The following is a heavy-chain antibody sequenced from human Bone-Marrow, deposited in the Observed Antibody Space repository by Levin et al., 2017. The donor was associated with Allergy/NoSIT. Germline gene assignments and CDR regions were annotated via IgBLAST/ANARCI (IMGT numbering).Heavy chain of an antibody. CDR3: ARRSHYNYYMDV. CDR1: GGSISSYY. V-gene: IGHV4-59*08. J-gene: IGHJ6*03. Sequence: PSETLSLTCTVSGGSISSYYWSWIRQPPGKGLEWIGDIYYSGSTNYNPSLKSRVTISVDTSKNQFSLKLSSVTAADTAVYYCARRSHYNYYMDVWGKGTTVTVSS. CDR2: IYYSGST.